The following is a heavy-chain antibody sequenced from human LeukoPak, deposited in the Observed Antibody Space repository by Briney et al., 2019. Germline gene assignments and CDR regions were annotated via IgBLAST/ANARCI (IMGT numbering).Heavy chain of an antibody. CDR3: ARDEEMGIAAAGTYGY. V-gene: IGHV4-39*07. Sequence: PSETLSLTCTVSGGSISSSSYYWGWIRQPPGKGLEWIGSIYYSGSTYYNPSLKSRVTISVDTSKNQFSLKLSSVTAADTAVYYCARDEEMGIAAAGTYGYWGQGTLVTVSS. CDR2: IYYSGST. D-gene: IGHD6-13*01. CDR1: GGSISSSSYY. J-gene: IGHJ4*02.